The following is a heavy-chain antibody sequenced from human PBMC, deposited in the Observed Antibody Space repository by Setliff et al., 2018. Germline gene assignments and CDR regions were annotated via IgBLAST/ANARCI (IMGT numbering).Heavy chain of an antibody. D-gene: IGHD5-12*01. V-gene: IGHV1-69*05. CDR3: ARERGDIVTTTSYYYYLDV. CDR1: GGTFSNYD. CDR2: IIPIFGTT. J-gene: IGHJ6*03. Sequence: SVKVSCKASGGTFSNYDISWVRQAPGQGLEWMGGIIPIFGTTNYAQRFQGRVTLTTDESTSTAYMELSSLRSEDTAVYYCARERGDIVTTTSYYYYLDVWGKGTTVTVSS.